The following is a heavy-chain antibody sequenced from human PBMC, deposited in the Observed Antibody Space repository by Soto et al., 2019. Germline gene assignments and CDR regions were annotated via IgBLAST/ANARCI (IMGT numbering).Heavy chain of an antibody. CDR3: ARILDSSGYDVDY. CDR2: MNPNSGNT. CDR1: GYTFTSYD. D-gene: IGHD3-22*01. Sequence: GASVKVSCKASGYTFTSYDINWVRQATGQGLEWMGWMNPNSGNTGYAQKFQGRVTMTRNTSISTAYMELSSLRSEDTAVYYCARILDSSGYDVDYWGQGTLVTVSS. J-gene: IGHJ4*02. V-gene: IGHV1-8*01.